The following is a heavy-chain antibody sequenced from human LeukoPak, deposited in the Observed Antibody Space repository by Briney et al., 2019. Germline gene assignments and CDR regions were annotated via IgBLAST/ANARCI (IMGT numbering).Heavy chain of an antibody. CDR2: INHSGST. D-gene: IGHD2-2*01. V-gene: IGHV4-34*01. J-gene: IGHJ5*02. CDR1: GGSFSGYY. CDR3: AREMGYCSSTSCSYKSNWFDP. Sequence: NPSETLSLTCAVYGGSFSGYYWSWIRQPPGKGLEWIGEINHSGSTNYNPSLKSRVTISVDTSKNQFSLKLSSVTAADTAVYYCAREMGYCSSTSCSYKSNWFDPWGQGTLVTVSS.